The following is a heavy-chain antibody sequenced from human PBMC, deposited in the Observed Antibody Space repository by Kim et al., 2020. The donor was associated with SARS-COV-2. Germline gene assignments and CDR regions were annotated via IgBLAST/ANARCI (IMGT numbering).Heavy chain of an antibody. J-gene: IGHJ5*02. V-gene: IGHV4-39*01. CDR3: ARHSIAVAGRYNWFDP. D-gene: IGHD6-19*01. Sequence: SETLSLTCTVSGGSISSSSYYWGWIRQPPGKGLEWIGSIYYSGSTYYNPSLKSRVTISVDTSKNQFSLKLSSVTAADTAVYYCARHSIAVAGRYNWFDPWGQGTLVTVSS. CDR1: GGSISSSSYY. CDR2: IYYSGST.